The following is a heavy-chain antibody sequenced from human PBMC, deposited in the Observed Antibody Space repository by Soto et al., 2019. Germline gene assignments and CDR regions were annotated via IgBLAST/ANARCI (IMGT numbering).Heavy chain of an antibody. D-gene: IGHD2-15*01. CDR3: AKDASRYCSGGSCYSPPCDY. V-gene: IGHV3-23*01. J-gene: IGHJ4*02. CDR2: ISGSGGST. CDR1: GFTFSSYA. Sequence: GGSLRLSCAASGFTFSSYAMSWVRQAPGKGLEWVSAISGSGGSTYYADSVKGRFTISRDNSKNTLYLQMNSLRAEDTAVYYCAKDASRYCSGGSCYSPPCDYWGQGTLVTVSS.